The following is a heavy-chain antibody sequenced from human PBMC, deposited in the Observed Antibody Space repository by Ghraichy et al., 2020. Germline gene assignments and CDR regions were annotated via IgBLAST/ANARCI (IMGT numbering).Heavy chain of an antibody. J-gene: IGHJ4*02. CDR2: INHSGST. V-gene: IGHV4-34*01. CDR1: GGSFSGYY. Sequence: SETLSLTCAVYGGSFSGYYWSWIRQPPGKGLEWIGEINHSGSTNYNPSLKSRVTISVDTSKNQFSLKLSSVTAADTAVYYCARGQLALTTVTTHSTGSDYWGQGTLVTVSS. D-gene: IGHD4-17*01. CDR3: ARGQLALTTVTTHSTGSDY.